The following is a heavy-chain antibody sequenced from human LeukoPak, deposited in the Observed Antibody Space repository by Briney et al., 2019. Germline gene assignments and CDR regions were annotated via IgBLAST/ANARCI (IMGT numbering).Heavy chain of an antibody. CDR2: IRYDGSNK. D-gene: IGHD1-14*01. CDR3: ARGVAGDHGWFDP. V-gene: IGHV3-30*02. CDR1: GFTFSSYG. Sequence: GGSLRLSCAASGFTFSSYGMHWVRQAPGKGLEWVAFIRYDGSNKYYADSVKGRFTISRDNSKNTLYLQMKSLRAEDTAVYYCARGVAGDHGWFDPWGQGTLVTVSS. J-gene: IGHJ5*02.